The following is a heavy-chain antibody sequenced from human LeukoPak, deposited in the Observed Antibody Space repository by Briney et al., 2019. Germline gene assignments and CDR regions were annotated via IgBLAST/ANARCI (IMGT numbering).Heavy chain of an antibody. Sequence: PGGSLRLSCAASGFTFSSYAMHWVRQAPGKGLEWVAVISYDGSNKYYADSVKGRFTISRDNSKNTLYLQMNGLRTDDTAVYYCARDPYCSGISCYSWYFDFWGQGTLVTVSS. V-gene: IGHV3-30-3*01. J-gene: IGHJ4*02. CDR2: ISYDGSNK. CDR1: GFTFSSYA. CDR3: ARDPYCSGISCYSWYFDF. D-gene: IGHD2-15*01.